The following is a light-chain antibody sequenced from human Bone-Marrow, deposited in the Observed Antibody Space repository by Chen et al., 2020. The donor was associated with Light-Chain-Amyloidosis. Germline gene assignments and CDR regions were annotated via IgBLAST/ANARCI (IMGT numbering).Light chain of an antibody. CDR2: DDS. CDR1: NIGSPS. V-gene: IGLV3-21*02. Sequence: SYVLTQPSSVLVAPGQTATTACGGNNIGSPSVHWYQQTPGQAPLLVVYDDSDRPSGIPERLAGSNSGNTATLTISRVEAGDEADYYCQVWDRSSDRPVFGGGTKLTVL. CDR3: QVWDRSSDRPV. J-gene: IGLJ3*02.